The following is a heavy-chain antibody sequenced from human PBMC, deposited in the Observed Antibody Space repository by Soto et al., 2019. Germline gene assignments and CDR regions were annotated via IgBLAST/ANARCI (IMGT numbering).Heavy chain of an antibody. D-gene: IGHD6-19*01. CDR2: ISPHNDRT. J-gene: IGHJ3*02. CDR1: GGTFSSYP. Sequence: ASVKVSCKASGGTFSSYPFSWVRQAPGQGLEWMGWISPHNDRTKYARRFQDRVTMTTETPTSTVYMELGSLRSDDTAVYYCARDLYYSSGRYFDHDAFDIWGQGTVVTVSS. CDR3: ARDLYYSSGRYFDHDAFDI. V-gene: IGHV1-18*01.